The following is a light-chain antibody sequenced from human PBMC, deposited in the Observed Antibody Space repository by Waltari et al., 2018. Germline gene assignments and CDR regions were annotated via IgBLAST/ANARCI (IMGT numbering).Light chain of an antibody. V-gene: IGLV2-23*01. CDR2: EGS. J-gene: IGLJ1*01. CDR3: CSYAGSSTYV. Sequence: QSALNQPPTVSGSPAQSNTLPCTEPRSDLGRNKPVPWYQQHPGKTPKLMIYEGSKRPSGVSNRFSGSKSGNTASLTISGLQAEDEADYYCCSYAGSSTYVFGTGTKVTVL. CDR1: RSDLGRNKP.